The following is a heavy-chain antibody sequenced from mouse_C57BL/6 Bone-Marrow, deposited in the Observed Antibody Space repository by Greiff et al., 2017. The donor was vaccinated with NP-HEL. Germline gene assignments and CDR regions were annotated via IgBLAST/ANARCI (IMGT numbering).Heavy chain of an antibody. D-gene: IGHD1-1*01. CDR2: ISNLAYSI. V-gene: IGHV5-15*01. Sequence: DVMLVESGGGLVQPGGSLKLSCAASGFTFSDYGMAWVRQAPRKGPEWVAFISNLAYSIYYADTVTGRFTISRGNAKNTLYLEMSSLRSEDTAMYYCARQGYYGSTPYYFDYWGQGTTLTVSS. CDR3: ARQGYYGSTPYYFDY. CDR1: GFTFSDYG. J-gene: IGHJ2*01.